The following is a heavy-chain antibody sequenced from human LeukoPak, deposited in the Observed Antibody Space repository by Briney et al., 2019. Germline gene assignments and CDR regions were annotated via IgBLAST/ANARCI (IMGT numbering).Heavy chain of an antibody. CDR2: IKQDGSEK. J-gene: IGHJ4*02. Sequence: QPGGSLRLSCAASGFTFSSYWMSWVRQAPGKGLEWVANIKQDGSEKYYVDSVKGRFTISRDNAKNSLYLQMNSLRAEDTAVYCCARLKRNGYYDSSGYYYFDYWGQGTLVTVSS. D-gene: IGHD3-22*01. CDR3: ARLKRNGYYDSSGYYYFDY. V-gene: IGHV3-7*01. CDR1: GFTFSSYW.